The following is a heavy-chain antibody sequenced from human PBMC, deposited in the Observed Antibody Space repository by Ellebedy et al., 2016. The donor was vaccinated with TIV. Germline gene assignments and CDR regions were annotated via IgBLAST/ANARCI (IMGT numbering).Heavy chain of an antibody. D-gene: IGHD2-15*01. J-gene: IGHJ4*02. V-gene: IGHV4-34*01. Sequence: MPSETLSLTCAAYGGSFSGHYWRWIRQPPGKGPEWIGEINDSGTTKYNPSLVSRVTISLDMPKNQFSLKLTSVTAADTAVYYCARHVPATATSFDYWGQGTLVTVSS. CDR2: INDSGTT. CDR3: ARHVPATATSFDY. CDR1: GGSFSGHY.